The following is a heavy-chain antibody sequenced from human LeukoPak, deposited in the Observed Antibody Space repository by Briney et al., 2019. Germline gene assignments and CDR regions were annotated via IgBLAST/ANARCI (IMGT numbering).Heavy chain of an antibody. J-gene: IGHJ5*01. CDR3: ARAPSRYDTLSGYYGGWVAS. V-gene: IGHV4-34*01. CDR2: INHSGST. D-gene: IGHD3-9*01. Sequence: SETLSLICAVYGGSFSGYYWSWLRQTPGKGVEWLGEINHSGSTNYNPSLKSRGPLSVDTFKNQFSLKLTSDAAPDTAVYPCARAPSRYDTLSGYYGGWVASWGRGTLLIVSS. CDR1: GGSFSGYY.